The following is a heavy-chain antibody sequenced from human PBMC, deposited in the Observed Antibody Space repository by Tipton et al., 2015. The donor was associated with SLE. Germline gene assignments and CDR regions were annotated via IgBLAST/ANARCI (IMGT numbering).Heavy chain of an antibody. Sequence: TLSLTCTVSGGSISSGDYYWSWIRQPPGKGLEWIGYIYYSGITHYNPSLKSRLSISVDTSKNQFSLKLSSVTAADTAVYYCALDYDILTGRGNLDYWGQGTLVTVSS. CDR1: GGSISSGDYY. J-gene: IGHJ4*02. CDR3: ALDYDILTGRGNLDY. CDR2: IYYSGIT. D-gene: IGHD3-9*01. V-gene: IGHV4-30-4*01.